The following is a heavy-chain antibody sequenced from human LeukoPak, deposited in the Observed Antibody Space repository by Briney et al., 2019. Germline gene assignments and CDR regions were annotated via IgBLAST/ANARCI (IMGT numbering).Heavy chain of an antibody. CDR2: IYPGDSDT. D-gene: IGHD3-16*01. CDR1: GYSFTNYW. CDR3: ARLLGDSADDAFDI. V-gene: IGHV5-51*01. J-gene: IGHJ3*02. Sequence: GESLKIACKGSGYSFTNYWIGWVRQMPGKGLEYMGIIYPGDSDTRYSPSFQGQVTISADKSISTAYLHWSGLKASDTAMYYCARLLGDSADDAFDIWGQGTMVTVSS.